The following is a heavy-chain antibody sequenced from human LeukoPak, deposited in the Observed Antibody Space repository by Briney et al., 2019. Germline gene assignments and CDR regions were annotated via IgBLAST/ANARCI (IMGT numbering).Heavy chain of an antibody. CDR3: ARDKMTGHSYFDY. J-gene: IGHJ4*02. Sequence: GGSLRLSCAASGFTFSSYWMSWVRQAPGKGLEWVAHIQQGGSEKNYVDSVKGRFTIPRDNAKNSLLLQMDGLRAEDTAVYYCARDKMTGHSYFDYWGQGILVTVSS. D-gene: IGHD3-9*01. CDR2: IQQGGSEK. CDR1: GFTFSSYW. V-gene: IGHV3-7*01.